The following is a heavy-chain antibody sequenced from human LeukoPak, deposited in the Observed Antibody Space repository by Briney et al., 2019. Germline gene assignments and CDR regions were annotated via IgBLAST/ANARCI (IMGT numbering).Heavy chain of an antibody. CDR3: ARGRRYGYNAPFDY. J-gene: IGHJ4*02. Sequence: PGGSLRLSCAASGFTFSDYYMSWIRQAPGKGLEWVSYISSSGSTIYYANPVKGRFTIYRHNAKNSLYLQMNSLMAEHPAVYDCARGRRYGYNAPFDYWGQGTLVTVSS. V-gene: IGHV3-11*04. D-gene: IGHD5-24*01. CDR2: ISSSGSTI. CDR1: GFTFSDYY.